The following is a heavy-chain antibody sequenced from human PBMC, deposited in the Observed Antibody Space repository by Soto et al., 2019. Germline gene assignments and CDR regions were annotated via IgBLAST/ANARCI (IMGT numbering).Heavy chain of an antibody. Sequence: WASVKVSCKASGGTFSSYAISWVRQAPGQGLEWMGGIIPIFGTANYAQKFQGRVTITADESTSTAYMELSSLRSEDTAVYYCASGGVDYYDILTGYYSAFDYWGQGTLVTVSS. J-gene: IGHJ4*02. CDR3: ASGGVDYYDILTGYYSAFDY. V-gene: IGHV1-69*13. CDR2: IIPIFGTA. CDR1: GGTFSSYA. D-gene: IGHD3-9*01.